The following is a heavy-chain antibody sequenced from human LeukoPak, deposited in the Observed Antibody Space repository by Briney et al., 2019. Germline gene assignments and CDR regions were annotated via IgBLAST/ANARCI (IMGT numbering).Heavy chain of an antibody. J-gene: IGHJ3*02. V-gene: IGHV3-30-3*01. CDR2: ISYHENNK. CDR1: GFTFSSYT. CDR3: AREARPDAFDI. Sequence: GGSLRLSCAASGFTFSSYTMHWVRQAPGKGLEWVSLISYHENNKYYADSVKGRITISRDNSKNTLYLQMNSLRADDTAVYYCAREARPDAFDIWGQGTMVTVSS.